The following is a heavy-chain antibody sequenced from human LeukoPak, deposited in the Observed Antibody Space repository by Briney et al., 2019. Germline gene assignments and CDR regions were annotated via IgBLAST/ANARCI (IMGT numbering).Heavy chain of an antibody. Sequence: GGSLRLSCAASGFTFSYSGMSWVRQAPGKGLEWVANIKQDGSEKYYVDSVKGRFTISRDNAKNSLYLQMNSLRAEDTAVYYCARGYSSDFRGQGTLVIVSS. CDR3: ARGYSSDF. V-gene: IGHV3-7*01. CDR2: IKQDGSEK. CDR1: GFTFSYSG. D-gene: IGHD6-13*01. J-gene: IGHJ4*02.